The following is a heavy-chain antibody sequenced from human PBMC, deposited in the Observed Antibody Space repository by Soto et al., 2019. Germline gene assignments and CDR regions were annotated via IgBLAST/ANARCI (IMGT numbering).Heavy chain of an antibody. CDR2: ISYDGSNK. Sequence: TGGSLRLSCAASGFTFSSYGMHWVRQAPGKGLEWVAVISYDGSNKYYADSVKGRFTTSRDNSKNTLYLQMNSLRAEDTAVYYCAKARIAVAPSDCWGRGTLVTVSS. V-gene: IGHV3-30*18. CDR1: GFTFSSYG. D-gene: IGHD6-19*01. CDR3: AKARIAVAPSDC. J-gene: IGHJ4*02.